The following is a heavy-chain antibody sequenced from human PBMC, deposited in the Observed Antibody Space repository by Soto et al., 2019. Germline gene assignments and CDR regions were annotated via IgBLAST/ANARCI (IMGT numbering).Heavy chain of an antibody. CDR2: IYYSGST. Sequence: SETLSLTCTVSGGSISSGGYYWSWIRQHPGKGLEWIGYIYYSGSTYYNPSLKSRVTISVDTSKNQFSLKLSSVTAADTAVYYCARPYGIYGSGSYYSWTFDYWGQGTLVTVSS. CDR3: ARPYGIYGSGSYYSWTFDY. D-gene: IGHD3-10*01. J-gene: IGHJ4*02. V-gene: IGHV4-31*03. CDR1: GGSISSGGYY.